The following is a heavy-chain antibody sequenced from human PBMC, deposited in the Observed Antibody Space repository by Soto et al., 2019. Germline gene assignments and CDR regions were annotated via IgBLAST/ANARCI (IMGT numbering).Heavy chain of an antibody. D-gene: IGHD3-22*01. Sequence: XGSLSRSCSAAGFTCSSYAMHWVRQAPGKGLEWVAVISYDGSNKYYADSVKGRFTISRDNSKNTLYLQMNSLRAEDTAVYYCARAVGSSGYGDWADAFDIWGQGPMVTVSS. CDR2: ISYDGSNK. CDR1: GFTCSSYA. J-gene: IGHJ3*02. V-gene: IGHV3-30-3*01. CDR3: ARAVGSSGYGDWADAFDI.